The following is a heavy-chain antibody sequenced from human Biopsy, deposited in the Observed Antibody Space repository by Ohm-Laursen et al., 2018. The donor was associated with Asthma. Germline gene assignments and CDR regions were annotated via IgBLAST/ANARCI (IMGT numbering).Heavy chain of an antibody. Sequence: SLRLPCSASGFTFGDYWMSWVRQVPGQGLEWVANIKHDGSEKNHVDSLKGRFTISRDNAKNLLFLQMNSLRAEDTAVYYCARTFHFWSPYHAEHYQLWGQGTLVTVSS. D-gene: IGHD3-3*01. CDR2: IKHDGSEK. J-gene: IGHJ1*01. CDR1: GFTFGDYW. CDR3: ARTFHFWSPYHAEHYQL. V-gene: IGHV3-7*01.